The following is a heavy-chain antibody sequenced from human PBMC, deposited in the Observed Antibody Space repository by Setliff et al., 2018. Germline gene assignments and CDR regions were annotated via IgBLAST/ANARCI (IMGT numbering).Heavy chain of an antibody. CDR3: ASRRVRGLGMDV. J-gene: IGHJ6*01. CDR1: RFTFISYA. CDR2: ISGSGGST. V-gene: IGHV3-23*01. D-gene: IGHD3-10*01. Sequence: GGSLRLSCVASRFTFISYAMSWVRRAPGKVLEWGSAISGSGGSTYYADSVKGRFTISRDNSKNTLYLQMNSLRAEDTAVYYWASRRVRGLGMDVWG.